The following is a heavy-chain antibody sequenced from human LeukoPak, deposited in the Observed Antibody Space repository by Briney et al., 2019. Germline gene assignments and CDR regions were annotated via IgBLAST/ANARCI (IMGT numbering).Heavy chain of an antibody. D-gene: IGHD6-13*01. CDR3: ARAPIAAAYIGGFFDY. J-gene: IGHJ4*02. V-gene: IGHV3-48*03. CDR2: ISSSGSTI. Sequence: PGGSLRLSCAASGFTFSSYEMNWVRQAPGKGLEWVSYISSSGSTIYYADSVKGRFTISRDNAKNSLYLQMNSLRAEDTAVYYCARAPIAAAYIGGFFDYWGQGTLVTVSS. CDR1: GFTFSSYE.